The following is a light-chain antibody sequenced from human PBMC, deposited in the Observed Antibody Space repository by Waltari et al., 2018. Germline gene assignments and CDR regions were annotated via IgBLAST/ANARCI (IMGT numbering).Light chain of an antibody. CDR1: SLRSYY. J-gene: IGLJ1*01. CDR2: GQN. CDR3: SCRDNSGFRHV. Sequence: SSDLTQDPAVSVALGQTVRITCQGDSLRSYYATWYQQKPGQAPVLVIFGQNKRPSGIPDRFSASSSRNTASLTITGAQAEDEADYYCSCRDNSGFRHVFGTGTKVTV. V-gene: IGLV3-19*01.